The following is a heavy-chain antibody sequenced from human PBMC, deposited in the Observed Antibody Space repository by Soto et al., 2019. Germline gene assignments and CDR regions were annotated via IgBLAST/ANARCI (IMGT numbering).Heavy chain of an antibody. CDR3: ARQFYYDSSGYYPYDY. CDR1: GGTFSGYY. Sequence: SETLSLTCAVYGGTFSGYYWSWIRQPPGKGLEWIGEINHSGSTNYNPSLKSRVTISVDTSKNQFSLKLSSVTAADTAVYYCARQFYYDSSGYYPYDYWGQGTLVTVSS. CDR2: INHSGST. V-gene: IGHV4-34*01. D-gene: IGHD3-22*01. J-gene: IGHJ4*02.